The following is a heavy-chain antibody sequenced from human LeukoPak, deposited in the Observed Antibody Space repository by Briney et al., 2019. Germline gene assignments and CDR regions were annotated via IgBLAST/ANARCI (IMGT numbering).Heavy chain of an antibody. D-gene: IGHD6-6*01. V-gene: IGHV4-59*01. CDR1: GGSISSYY. CDR3: ARAKAARPNWFDP. Sequence: SETLSLXCTVSGGSISSYYWSWIRPPPGKGLEWIGYIYYSGSTNYNPSLKSRVTISVDTSKNQFSLKLSSVTAADTAVYYCARAKAARPNWFDPWGQGTLVTVSS. CDR2: IYYSGST. J-gene: IGHJ5*02.